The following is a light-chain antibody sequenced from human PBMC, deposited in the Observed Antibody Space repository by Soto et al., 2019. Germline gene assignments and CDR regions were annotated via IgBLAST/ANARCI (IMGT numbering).Light chain of an antibody. J-gene: IGKJ4*01. CDR2: VAS. V-gene: IGKV1-33*01. CDR1: QDINNY. Sequence: DIQMTQSPSPLSASVGDRVTITCQASQDINNYLNWYQQKPGKAPKLLIYVASNLETGVPSRFSASGSGTDFTFTISSLQPEDIATYYCQQYENLPLTFGGGTKVEIK. CDR3: QQYENLPLT.